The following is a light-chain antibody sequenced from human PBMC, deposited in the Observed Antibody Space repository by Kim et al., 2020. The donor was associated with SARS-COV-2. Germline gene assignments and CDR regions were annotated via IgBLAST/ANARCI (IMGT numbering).Light chain of an antibody. Sequence: ASVGDRVTVTCQASQDIKKSLNWFQQKPGKAPKLLIYDTSNLEVGVPSRFSGSGSGTHFTLTISGLQPEDVATYYCQQSDNLPLTFGPGTKVDIK. CDR2: DTS. V-gene: IGKV1-33*01. J-gene: IGKJ3*01. CDR3: QQSDNLPLT. CDR1: QDIKKS.